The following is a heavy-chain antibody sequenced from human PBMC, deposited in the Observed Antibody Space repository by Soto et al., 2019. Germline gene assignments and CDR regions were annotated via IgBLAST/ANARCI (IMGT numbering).Heavy chain of an antibody. J-gene: IGHJ6*02. V-gene: IGHV1-69*02. CDR3: ARLSMVRGVEYYYYGMDV. CDR1: GGTFSSYT. Sequence: QVQLVQSGAEVKKPGSSVKVSCKASGGTFSSYTISWVRQAPGQGLEWMGRIIPILGIANYAQKFQGRVTITADKSPSTAYMELSSLRSEDTAVYYCARLSMVRGVEYYYYGMDVWGQGTTVTVSS. CDR2: IIPILGIA. D-gene: IGHD3-10*01.